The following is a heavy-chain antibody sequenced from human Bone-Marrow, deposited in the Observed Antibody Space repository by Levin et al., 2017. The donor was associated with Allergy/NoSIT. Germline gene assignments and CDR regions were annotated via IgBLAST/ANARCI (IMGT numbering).Heavy chain of an antibody. D-gene: IGHD1-26*01. CDR1: GFIFNNFA. CDR3: AKADGFDAGSYVHYDY. V-gene: IGHV3-23*01. CDR2: IDTSGGST. Sequence: GGSLRLSCAASGFIFNNFAMNWVRQAPGKGLEWVSGIDTSGGSTYYADSVKGRFAISRDSFKNTLYLEMNTLRAEDTAIYYGAKADGFDAGSYVHYDYWGQGTLVTVSS. J-gene: IGHJ4*02.